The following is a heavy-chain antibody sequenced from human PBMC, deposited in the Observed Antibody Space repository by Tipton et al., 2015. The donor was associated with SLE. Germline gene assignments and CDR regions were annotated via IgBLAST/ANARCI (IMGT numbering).Heavy chain of an antibody. V-gene: IGHV4-4*07. CDR1: GGSVSRDY. Sequence: GLVKPSETLSLTCAVSGGSVSRDYWSWIRHPAGKGLEWIGRIYTSGATDHNPSLRSRVTVSRDTSKNQLSLKMTSVTAADTAVYYCARDFWSGNSHFFDLWGQGMLVTVSS. D-gene: IGHD3-3*01. CDR2: IYTSGAT. CDR3: ARDFWSGNSHFFDL. J-gene: IGHJ5*02.